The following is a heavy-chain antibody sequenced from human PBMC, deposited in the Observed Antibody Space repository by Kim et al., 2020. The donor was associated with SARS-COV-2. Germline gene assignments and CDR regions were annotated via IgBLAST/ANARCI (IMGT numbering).Heavy chain of an antibody. CDR1: GFTFNNYA. CDR3: VKDSSSWYYFDY. V-gene: IGHV3-64D*06. CDR2: LSSSGGAT. Sequence: GGSLRLSCSASGFTFNNYAMHWVRQAPGKGLEYVSALSSSGGATYYADSVKGRFTISRDNSKNVLYLQMSSLRGDDTAIYYCVKDSSSWYYFDYWGQGTLVTVSS. D-gene: IGHD6-13*01. J-gene: IGHJ4*02.